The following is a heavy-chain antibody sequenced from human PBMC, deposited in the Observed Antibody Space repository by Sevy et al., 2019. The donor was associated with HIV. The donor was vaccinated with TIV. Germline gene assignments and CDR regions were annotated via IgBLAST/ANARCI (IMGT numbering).Heavy chain of an antibody. J-gene: IGHJ4*02. D-gene: IGHD3-10*01. V-gene: IGHV3-30*18. CDR3: AKVVRGSGIDY. CDR1: GFTFSSYG. CDR2: ISYDGSNK. Sequence: GGSLRLSCAASGFTFSSYGMHWVRQAPGKGLEWVAVISYDGSNKYYADSVKGRFTISRDNSKNTLYLQMNSLRAEDTAVYYCAKVVRGSGIDYWGQGTLVTVSS.